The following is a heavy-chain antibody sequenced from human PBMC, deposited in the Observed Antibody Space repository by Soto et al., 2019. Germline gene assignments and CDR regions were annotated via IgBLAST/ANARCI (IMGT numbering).Heavy chain of an antibody. Sequence: EVQLLESGGGLVQPGGSLRLSCAASGFTFSSYAMSWVRQAPGKGLEWVSAISGSGGSTYYADSVKGRFTISRDNSKNTLYLQMNSLRAEDTDVYYCAKDRVGTTVYFDYWGQGTLVTVSS. V-gene: IGHV3-23*01. J-gene: IGHJ4*02. CDR3: AKDRVGTTVYFDY. D-gene: IGHD4-17*01. CDR1: GFTFSSYA. CDR2: ISGSGGST.